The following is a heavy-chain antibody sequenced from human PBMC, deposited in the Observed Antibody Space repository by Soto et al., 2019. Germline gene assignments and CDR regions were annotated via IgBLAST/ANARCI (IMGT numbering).Heavy chain of an antibody. V-gene: IGHV1-18*01. CDR1: GYTFTSYG. D-gene: IGHD6-6*01. J-gene: IGHJ6*02. CDR2: ISAYNGNT. CDR3: GNSIAAHLGPYGMDV. Sequence: QVQLVQSGAEVKKPGASVKVSCKASGYTFTSYGISWVRQAPGQGLEWMGWISAYNGNTNYAQKLQGRVNMTTDTSTRTAYKELRSLRSDDTAGYYCGNSIAAHLGPYGMDVWGQGTTVTVSS.